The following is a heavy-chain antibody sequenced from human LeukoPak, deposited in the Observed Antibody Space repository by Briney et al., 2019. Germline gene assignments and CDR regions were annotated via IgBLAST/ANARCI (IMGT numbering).Heavy chain of an antibody. CDR2: IIPILGIA. V-gene: IGHV1-69*04. J-gene: IGHJ4*02. D-gene: IGHD3-10*01. Sequence: GASVKVSCKASGGTFSSYAISWVRQAPGQGLEWMGRIIPILGIANYAQKFQGRVTITADKSTSTAYMELSGLRSEDTAVYYCARMHYYGSGSYYNGVVNDYWGQGTLVTVSS. CDR1: GGTFSSYA. CDR3: ARMHYYGSGSYYNGVVNDY.